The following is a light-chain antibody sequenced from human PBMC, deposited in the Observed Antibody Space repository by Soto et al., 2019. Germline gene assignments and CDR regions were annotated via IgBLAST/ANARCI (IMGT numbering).Light chain of an antibody. CDR1: ESINQN. J-gene: IGKJ4*01. Sequence: ETVMTQSPATLSVSPGEGATLSCRATESINQNLAWYQQKPGQAPRLLIHGASYRATGIPDRFSGRGSGTEFTLAISRLQSEDFAVYYCRQYNTWPLTFGGGTKVEIK. CDR3: RQYNTWPLT. CDR2: GAS. V-gene: IGKV3-15*01.